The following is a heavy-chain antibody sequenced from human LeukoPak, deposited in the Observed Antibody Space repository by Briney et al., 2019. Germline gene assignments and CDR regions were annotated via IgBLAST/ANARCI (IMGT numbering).Heavy chain of an antibody. D-gene: IGHD3-10*01. CDR2: INPSGGST. CDR3: ARDKLGGTMVRGETDY. J-gene: IGHJ4*02. V-gene: IGHV1-46*01. Sequence: ASVHVSCKASGYTFTSYYMHWVRQAPGQGLEWMGIINPSGGSTSYAQKFQGRVTMPRDTSTSTVYMELSSLRSEDTAVDYCARDKLGGTMVRGETDYWGQGTLVTVSS. CDR1: GYTFTSYY.